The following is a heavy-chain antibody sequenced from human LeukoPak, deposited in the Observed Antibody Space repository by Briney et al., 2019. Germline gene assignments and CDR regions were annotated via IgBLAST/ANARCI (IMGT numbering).Heavy chain of an antibody. CDR2: INPDSGGP. D-gene: IGHD3-22*01. Sequence: ASVKVSCKASGYTFTDYYMHWVRQAPGQGLEWMGWINPDSGGPNYAQKFQGRVTMTRDTSISTAYMELSRLRSDDTAVYYCARESRGILNYFDFWGQGTLVTVSS. V-gene: IGHV1-2*02. CDR1: GYTFTDYY. CDR3: ARESRGILNYFDF. J-gene: IGHJ4*02.